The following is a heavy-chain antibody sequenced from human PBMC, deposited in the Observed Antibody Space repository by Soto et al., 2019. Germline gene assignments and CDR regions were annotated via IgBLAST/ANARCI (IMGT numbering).Heavy chain of an antibody. Sequence: QVQLVQSGAEVKKPGSSVKVSCKASGGTFSSYTISWVRQAPGQGLEWMGRIIPILGIANYAQKFQGRVTITADKSTSTAYMELSSLRSEDTAVYYCARDVAGMTTVTTGRFDPWGQGTLVTVSS. CDR1: GGTFSSYT. J-gene: IGHJ5*02. CDR3: ARDVAGMTTVTTGRFDP. CDR2: IIPILGIA. V-gene: IGHV1-69*08. D-gene: IGHD4-17*01.